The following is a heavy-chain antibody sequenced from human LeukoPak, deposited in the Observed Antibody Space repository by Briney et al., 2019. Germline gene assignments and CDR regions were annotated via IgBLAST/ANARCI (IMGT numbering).Heavy chain of an antibody. V-gene: IGHV5-51*01. CDR1: EYSFPNYC. Sequence: GESLKISCKHSEYSFPNYCIGWVRQMPGKGLEWMGIIYPGDSDTRYSPSFQGQVTISADKSISTAYLQWSSLKASDTAMYYCARQPRGSSSWYDYWGQGTLVTVSS. CDR3: ARQPRGSSSWYDY. CDR2: IYPGDSDT. J-gene: IGHJ4*02. D-gene: IGHD6-13*01.